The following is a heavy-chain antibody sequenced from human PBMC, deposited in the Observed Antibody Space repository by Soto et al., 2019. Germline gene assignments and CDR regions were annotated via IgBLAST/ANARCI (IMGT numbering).Heavy chain of an antibody. Sequence: EVQVLESGGGLVQPGGSVRLSCAASGFTFNNYAMGWVRQAPGKGLEWVSAITDSGSDTYYVDSVKGRFTISRDNSKNTLYLQMNSLRAEDTAVYYCAKLGSSSWSPHYYFDYWGQATLVTVSS. J-gene: IGHJ4*02. D-gene: IGHD2-2*01. V-gene: IGHV3-23*01. CDR1: GFTFNNYA. CDR3: AKLGSSSWSPHYYFDY. CDR2: ITDSGSDT.